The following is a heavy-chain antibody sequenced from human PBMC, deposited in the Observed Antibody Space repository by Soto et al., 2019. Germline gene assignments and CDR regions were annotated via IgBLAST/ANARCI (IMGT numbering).Heavy chain of an antibody. CDR2: ISYDGSNK. J-gene: IGHJ6*02. V-gene: IGHV3-30*18. CDR1: GFTFRSYG. CDR3: AKDGDFWSGYLIYYYYGMDV. Sequence: RLSCAASGFTFRSYGMHWVRQAPGKGLEWVAVISYDGSNKYYADSVKGRFTISRDNSKNTLYLQMNSLRAEDTAVYYCAKDGDFWSGYLIYYYYGMDVWGQGTTVTVSS. D-gene: IGHD3-3*01.